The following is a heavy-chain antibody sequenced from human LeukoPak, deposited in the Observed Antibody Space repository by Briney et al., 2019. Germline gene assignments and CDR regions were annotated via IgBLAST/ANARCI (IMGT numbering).Heavy chain of an antibody. Sequence: SETLSLTCTVSGGSISSSSYYWGWIRQPPGKGLEWIGSIYYSGSTYYNPSLKSRVTISVDTSKNQFSLKLSSVTAADTAVYYCARVCVVVPAAIPVNNWFDPWGQGTLVTVSS. D-gene: IGHD2-2*01. CDR2: IYYSGST. CDR3: ARVCVVVPAAIPVNNWFDP. J-gene: IGHJ5*02. CDR1: GGSISSSSYY. V-gene: IGHV4-39*07.